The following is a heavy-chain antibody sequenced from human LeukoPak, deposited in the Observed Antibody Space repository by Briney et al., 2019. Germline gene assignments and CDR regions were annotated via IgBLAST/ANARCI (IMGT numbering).Heavy chain of an antibody. V-gene: IGHV3-9*01. CDR1: GFIFDDSP. CDR3: VKGRAFDY. J-gene: IGHJ4*02. Sequence: PGGALRLSCAASGFIFDDSPMHWVRQTPGKGLEGVSGISWNSDSMGYADSVKGRFTIPRDNAKNSLYLQMNSLRDEDTAFYYCVKGRAFDYWGQGTLVTVSS. CDR2: ISWNSDSM.